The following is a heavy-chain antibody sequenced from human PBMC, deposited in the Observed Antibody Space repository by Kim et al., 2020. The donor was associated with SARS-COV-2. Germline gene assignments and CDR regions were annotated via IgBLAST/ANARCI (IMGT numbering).Heavy chain of an antibody. CDR3: GHGGTVVLTATYFDY. D-gene: IGHD2-15*01. J-gene: IGHJ4*02. CDR2: MSSSGTT. Sequence: SETLSLTCNVSGGSIRSVTSYWAWVRQSPGKGLEWIGTMSSSGTTYYNPSLKSRVAMSVDTSKNHFSLNLTSLTASDTAVFYCGHGGTVVLTATYFDYWGQGSHVTVSS. V-gene: IGHV4-39*02. CDR1: GGSIRSVTSY.